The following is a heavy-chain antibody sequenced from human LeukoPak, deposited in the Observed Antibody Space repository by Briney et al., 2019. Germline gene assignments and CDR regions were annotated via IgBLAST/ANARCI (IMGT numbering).Heavy chain of an antibody. J-gene: IGHJ4*02. Sequence: ASVKVSCKASGYTFTGYYMYWVRQAPGQGLEWMAMINPSGGGSSTTYAQKFQGILTLTRDMSTSTVYMELSSLRSEDTAVYYCARSITIFGVATLGYWGQGTLVTVSS. CDR3: ARSITIFGVATLGY. V-gene: IGHV1-46*01. CDR2: INPSGGGSST. D-gene: IGHD3-3*01. CDR1: GYTFTGYY.